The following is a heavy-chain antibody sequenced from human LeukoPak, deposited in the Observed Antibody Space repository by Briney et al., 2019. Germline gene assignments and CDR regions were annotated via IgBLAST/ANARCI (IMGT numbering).Heavy chain of an antibody. V-gene: IGHV1-18*01. CDR2: ISAYNGNT. CDR1: GYTFTSYG. Sequence: ASVKVSCKASGYTFTSYGISWVRQAPGQGLAWMGWISAYNGNTNYAQNLQGRVTMTTETSTSTAYMELRSLRSDDTAVYYCARAFRPIAVARGYHNGMDVWGQGTTVTVSS. D-gene: IGHD6-19*01. J-gene: IGHJ6*02. CDR3: ARAFRPIAVARGYHNGMDV.